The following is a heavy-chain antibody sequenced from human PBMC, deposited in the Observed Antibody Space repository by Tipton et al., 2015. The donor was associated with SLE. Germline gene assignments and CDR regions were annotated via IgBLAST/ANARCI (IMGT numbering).Heavy chain of an antibody. CDR1: GGSISSHY. CDR2: IYYSGST. V-gene: IGHV4-59*11. Sequence: TLSLTCTVSGGSISSHYWSWIRQPPGKGLEWIGYIYYSGSTNYNPSLKSRVTISVDTSKNQFSLKLSSVTAADTAVYYCARAADYDIPYYFDYWGQGTLVTVSS. J-gene: IGHJ4*02. CDR3: ARAADYDIPYYFDY. D-gene: IGHD3-9*01.